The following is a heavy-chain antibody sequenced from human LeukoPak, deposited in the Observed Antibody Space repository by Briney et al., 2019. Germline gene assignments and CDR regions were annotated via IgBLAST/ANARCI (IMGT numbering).Heavy chain of an antibody. CDR2: INPNSGGT. J-gene: IGHJ4*02. Sequence: ASVKVSCKASGYTFTGYYMHWVRQAPGQGLKWMGWINPNSGGTNYAQKFQGRVTMTRDTSISTVYMELSSLRSEDTAVYYCARGTYGGKFDYWGQGTLVTVSS. CDR3: ARGTYGGKFDY. D-gene: IGHD4-23*01. V-gene: IGHV1-2*02. CDR1: GYTFTGYY.